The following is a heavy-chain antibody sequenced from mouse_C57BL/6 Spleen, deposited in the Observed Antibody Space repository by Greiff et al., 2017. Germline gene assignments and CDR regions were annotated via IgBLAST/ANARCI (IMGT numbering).Heavy chain of an antibody. CDR1: GYSFTSYY. CDR2: IYPGSGNT. V-gene: IGHV1-66*01. Sequence: QVQLQQSGPELVKPGASVKISCTASGYSFTSYYIHWVKQRPGQGLEWIGWIYPGSGNTKYNEKVKGKATLTANTSSSPAYMQLSSLTSEDSAVYYCAGYDYDPYAMDYWGQGTSVTVSS. CDR3: AGYDYDPYAMDY. J-gene: IGHJ4*01. D-gene: IGHD2-4*01.